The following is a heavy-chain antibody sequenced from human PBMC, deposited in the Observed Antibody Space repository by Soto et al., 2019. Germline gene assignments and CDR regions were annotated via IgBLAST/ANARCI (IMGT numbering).Heavy chain of an antibody. V-gene: IGHV3-48*01. J-gene: IGHJ6*03. D-gene: IGHD3-3*01. Sequence: GGSLRLCCAASGVAFCSYNMDWVRQAPGKGLEWVSYISTSGSTIHYADSVKGRFTISRDNAKKSLYLQMNSLRAEDSTVYYCARITIFGIYNYMDVWGKGTTVTVSS. CDR3: ARITIFGIYNYMDV. CDR1: GVAFCSYN. CDR2: ISTSGSTI.